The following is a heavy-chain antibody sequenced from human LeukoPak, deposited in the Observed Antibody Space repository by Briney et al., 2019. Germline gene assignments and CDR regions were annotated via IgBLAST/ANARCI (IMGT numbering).Heavy chain of an antibody. CDR3: AKDLLLWFGDLRAFDI. V-gene: IGHV3-30*02. CDR2: IRYDGSNK. D-gene: IGHD3-10*01. Sequence: GGSLRLSCAASGHTFSSYGMHWLRQAPAKGLEWVAFIRYDGSNKYYADSVKGRFTISRDNSKNTLYLQMNSLRAEDTAVYYCAKDLLLWFGDLRAFDIWGQGTMVTVSS. CDR1: GHTFSSYG. J-gene: IGHJ3*02.